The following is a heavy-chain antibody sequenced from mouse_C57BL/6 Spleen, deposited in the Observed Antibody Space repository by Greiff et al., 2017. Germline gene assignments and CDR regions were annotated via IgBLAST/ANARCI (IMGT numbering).Heavy chain of an antibody. Sequence: VQLQQPGAELVKPGASVKVSCKASGYTFTSYWMHWVKQRPGQGLEWIGRIHPSDSDTNYNQKFKGKATLTVDKASSTAYMQLSSLTSEDSAVYYCATYYSNPAWFAYWGQGTLVTVSA. CDR2: IHPSDSDT. CDR3: ATYYSNPAWFAY. J-gene: IGHJ3*01. CDR1: GYTFTSYW. D-gene: IGHD2-5*01. V-gene: IGHV1-74*01.